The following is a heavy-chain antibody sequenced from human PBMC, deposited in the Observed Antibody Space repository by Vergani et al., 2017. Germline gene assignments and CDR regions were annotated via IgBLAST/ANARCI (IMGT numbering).Heavy chain of an antibody. V-gene: IGHV3-48*01. CDR1: GFDFSSYI. J-gene: IGHJ6*03. CDR2: VSTGTKSQ. Sequence: QLVESGGGWVQPGGSLRLSCVASGFDFSSYIMNWVRQAPGKGLEWVSFVSTGTKSQSYAESVKGRFTISRDSAKNSLYLQMDSLRAEDTAVYFCARSSSPICPCYYMDVWGKGTTVTVSS. D-gene: IGHD2-2*01. CDR3: ARSSSPICPCYYMDV.